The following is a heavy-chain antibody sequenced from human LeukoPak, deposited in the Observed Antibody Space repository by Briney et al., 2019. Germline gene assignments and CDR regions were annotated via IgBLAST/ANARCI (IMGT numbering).Heavy chain of an antibody. CDR2: VYPGDSET. CDR3: ARRGYCNSNSCFEGTWRFDP. CDR1: GYRSVDYW. Sequence: KPGESLKISCKGSGYRSVDYWIGWVRQMPGKGLEWMGIVYPGDSETRYSPSFQGQVTMSADKSINTAYLQWSSLKASDTAMYYCARRGYCNSNSCFEGTWRFDPWGQGTLVTVSS. V-gene: IGHV5-51*06. D-gene: IGHD2-2*01. J-gene: IGHJ5*02.